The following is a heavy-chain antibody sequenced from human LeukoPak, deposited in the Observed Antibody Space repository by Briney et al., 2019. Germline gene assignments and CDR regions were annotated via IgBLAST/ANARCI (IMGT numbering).Heavy chain of an antibody. CDR1: GGSISSYY. CDR3: ASFVWGSYRYYFDY. V-gene: IGHV4-59*01. D-gene: IGHD3-16*02. Sequence: SETLSLTCTVSGGSISSYYWSWIRQPPGKGLEWIGYIYYSGSTNYNPSLKSRVTISVDTSKNQFSLKLCSVTAADTAVYYCASFVWGSYRYYFDYWGQGTLVTVSS. J-gene: IGHJ4*02. CDR2: IYYSGST.